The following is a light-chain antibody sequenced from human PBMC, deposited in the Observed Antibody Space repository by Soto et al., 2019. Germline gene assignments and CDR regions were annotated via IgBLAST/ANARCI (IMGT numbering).Light chain of an antibody. Sequence: QSALTQPASVSGSPGQSITISCTGASSDVGGYNYVSWYQHHPGKAPKLMIYEVTTRPSGVSSRFSGSKSGNTASLTISGLQAEDEADYYCSSYTSTSSVYVFGTGTKLTVL. CDR1: SSDVGGYNY. V-gene: IGLV2-14*01. J-gene: IGLJ1*01. CDR3: SSYTSTSSVYV. CDR2: EVT.